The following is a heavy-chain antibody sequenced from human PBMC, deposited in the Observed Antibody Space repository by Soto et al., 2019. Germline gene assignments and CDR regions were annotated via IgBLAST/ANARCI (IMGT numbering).Heavy chain of an antibody. CDR2: IYYSGST. CDR3: ARDRFPIQPFDP. D-gene: IGHD2-21*01. CDR1: GGSISSSSYY. Sequence: SETLSLTCTVSGGSISSSSYYWGWIRQPPGKGLEWIGSIYYSGSTYYNPSLKSRVTISVDTSKNQFSLKLSSVTAADTAVYYCARDRFPIQPFDPWGQGTLVTVSS. J-gene: IGHJ5*02. V-gene: IGHV4-39*02.